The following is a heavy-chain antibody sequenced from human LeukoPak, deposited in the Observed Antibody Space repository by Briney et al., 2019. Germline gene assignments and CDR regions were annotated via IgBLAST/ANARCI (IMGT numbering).Heavy chain of an antibody. J-gene: IGHJ2*01. Sequence: SETLSLTCTVSGGSISSYYWSWIRQPPGKGLEWIGYIYYTGSTSYNPSLKSRVTMSVDTSKNQFSLKLSSVTAADTAVYYCARERSGPDIWGRGTLVTVAS. V-gene: IGHV4-59*01. CDR3: ARERSGPDI. D-gene: IGHD3-10*01. CDR1: GGSISSYY. CDR2: IYYTGST.